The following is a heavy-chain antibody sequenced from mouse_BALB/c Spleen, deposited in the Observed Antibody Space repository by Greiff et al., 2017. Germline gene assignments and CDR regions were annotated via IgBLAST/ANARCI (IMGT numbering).Heavy chain of an antibody. CDR2: INPSTGYT. V-gene: IGHV1-7*01. CDR1: GYTFTSYW. Sequence: QVQLQQSGAELAKPGASVKMSCKASGYTFTSYWMHWVKQRPGQGLEWIGYINPSTGYTEYNQKFKDKATLTADKSSSTAYMQLSSLTSEDSAVYYCARVYYRYDVFAYWGQGTLVTVSA. D-gene: IGHD2-14*01. CDR3: ARVYYRYDVFAY. J-gene: IGHJ3*01.